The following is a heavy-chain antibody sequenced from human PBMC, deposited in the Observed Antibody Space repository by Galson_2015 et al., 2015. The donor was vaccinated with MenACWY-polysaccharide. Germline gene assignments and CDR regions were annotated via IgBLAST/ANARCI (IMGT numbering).Heavy chain of an antibody. J-gene: IGHJ4*02. CDR2: TSGSGAST. V-gene: IGHV3-23*01. CDR3: ANPGLSTGRSSDVDY. Sequence: SLRLSCAASGFTFNSYTMSWVRQAPGKGLEWVSATSGSGASTYYADSVKGRFTISRDNSKSTLYLQMNSLGAEDTAVYYCANPGLSTGRSSDVDYWGQGTLVTVSS. CDR1: GFTFNSYT. D-gene: IGHD6-25*01.